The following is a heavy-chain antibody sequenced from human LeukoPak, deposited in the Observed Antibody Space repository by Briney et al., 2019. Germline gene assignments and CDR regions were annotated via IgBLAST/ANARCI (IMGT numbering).Heavy chain of an antibody. CDR1: GYTFTNYG. D-gene: IGHD6-19*01. Sequence: ASVKVSCTASGYTFTNYGISWVRQAPGQRLEWMGWISTYNGNSNYAQKLQDRVTMTTDTSTTTSYMDLRSLRSDDTAVYYCARAGGWAREDYKGDAFDIWGQGTMVTVSS. CDR2: ISTYNGNS. V-gene: IGHV1-18*01. CDR3: ARAGGWAREDYKGDAFDI. J-gene: IGHJ3*02.